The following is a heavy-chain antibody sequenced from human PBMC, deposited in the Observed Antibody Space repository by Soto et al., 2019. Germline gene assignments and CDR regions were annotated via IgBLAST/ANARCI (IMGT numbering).Heavy chain of an antibody. CDR3: ARDAGSSSFDD. J-gene: IGHJ4*02. CDR2: ISRSSSYI. D-gene: IGHD6-6*01. V-gene: IGHV3-21*01. Sequence: GGSLRLSCAASGFTFSSYSMNWVRQAPGKGLEWVSSISRSSSYIYYADSVKGRFTISRDNAKNSLYLQMNSLRAEDTAVYYCARDAGSSSFDDWGQGTLVTVSS. CDR1: GFTFSSYS.